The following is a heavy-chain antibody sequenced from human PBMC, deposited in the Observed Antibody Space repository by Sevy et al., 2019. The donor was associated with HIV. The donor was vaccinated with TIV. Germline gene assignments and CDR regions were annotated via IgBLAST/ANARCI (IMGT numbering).Heavy chain of an antibody. Sequence: GGSLRLSCAASGFTFSSYAMSWVRQAPGKGLEWVSAISGSGGSTYYADSVKGRFTISRDNSKNTLYLQMNSLRAGDTAVYYCAKNYGSGSYFYYYYYMDVWGKGTTVTVSS. CDR2: ISGSGGST. CDR3: AKNYGSGSYFYYYYYMDV. CDR1: GFTFSSYA. V-gene: IGHV3-23*01. J-gene: IGHJ6*03. D-gene: IGHD3-10*01.